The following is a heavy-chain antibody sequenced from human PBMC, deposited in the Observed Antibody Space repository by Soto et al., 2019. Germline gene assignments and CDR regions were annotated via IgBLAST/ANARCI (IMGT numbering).Heavy chain of an antibody. CDR3: AKDLQVAFN. J-gene: IGHJ4*02. D-gene: IGHD5-12*01. CDR2: IMQDGTEK. Sequence: EVQLVESGGCLVQPGGSLRLSCAASGFSFSSYWMNWVRQAPGKGLEWVANIMQDGTEKYYVDSVKGRFTISRDNAKKILYLEMNSLRGEDTAVYYCAKDLQVAFNWGQGTLVTVSS. CDR1: GFSFSSYW. V-gene: IGHV3-7*01.